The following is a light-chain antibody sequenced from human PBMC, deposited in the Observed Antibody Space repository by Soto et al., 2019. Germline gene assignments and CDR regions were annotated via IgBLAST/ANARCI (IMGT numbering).Light chain of an antibody. J-gene: IGKJ1*01. CDR1: QSIRSD. CDR2: GAS. V-gene: IGKV3-15*01. CDR3: QQYDNWPWT. Sequence: EIVLTQAPGTLSVSPGERATVSCLASQSIRSDLAWYQQKAGQAPRLLIFGASTRATGIPDRFSGSGSGIQFTLTISSLQSEDFAVYFCQQYDNWPWTFGQGTKVDIK.